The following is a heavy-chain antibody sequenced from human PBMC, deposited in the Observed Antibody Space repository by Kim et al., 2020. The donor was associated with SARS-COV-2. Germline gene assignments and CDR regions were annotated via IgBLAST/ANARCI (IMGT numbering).Heavy chain of an antibody. CDR1: GYTFTNFN. CDR2: IKPNGAYT. Sequence: ASVKVSCKASGYTFTNFNMHWVRQAPGQGLEWMGMIKPNGAYTTYAQRFQGRVTMTRDTSTSTVYMELSSLRSEDTAVYFCARVWESSGYPFDYWGQGTL. D-gene: IGHD3-22*01. CDR3: ARVWESSGYPFDY. V-gene: IGHV1-46*01. J-gene: IGHJ4*02.